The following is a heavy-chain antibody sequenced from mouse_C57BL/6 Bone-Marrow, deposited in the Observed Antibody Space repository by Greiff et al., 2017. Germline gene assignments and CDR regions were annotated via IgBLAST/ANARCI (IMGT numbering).Heavy chain of an antibody. CDR2: IYPRDGST. CDR1: GYTFTDHT. J-gene: IGHJ3*01. CDR3: ARGEEDSSGSAFAY. D-gene: IGHD3-2*02. Sequence: LEESDAELVKPGASVKISCKVSGYTFTDHTIHWMKQRPEQGLEWIGYIYPRDGSTKYNEKFKGKATLTADKSSSTAYMQLNSLTSEDSAVYFCARGEEDSSGSAFAYWGQGTLVTVSA. V-gene: IGHV1-78*01.